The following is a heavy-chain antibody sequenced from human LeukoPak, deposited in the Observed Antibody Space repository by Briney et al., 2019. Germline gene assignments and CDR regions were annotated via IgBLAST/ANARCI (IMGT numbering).Heavy chain of an antibody. CDR3: ARPASEWLLYFDY. CDR1: GFTFSSYA. V-gene: IGHV3-64*01. Sequence: GGSLRLSCAASGFTFSSYAMHWVRQAPGEGLEYVSAISSNGGSTYYANSVKGRFTISRDNSKNTLYLQMGSLRAEDMAVYYCARPASEWLLYFDYWGQGTLVTVSS. D-gene: IGHD3-3*01. J-gene: IGHJ4*02. CDR2: ISSNGGST.